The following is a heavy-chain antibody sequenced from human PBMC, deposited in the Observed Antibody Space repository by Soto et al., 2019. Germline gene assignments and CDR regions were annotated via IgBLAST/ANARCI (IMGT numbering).Heavy chain of an antibody. Sequence: ASVKVSCKASGYTFTGYYIHWVRQAPGQGLEWMGWINPNSGGTNYAQKFQGRVTMTRDTSISTAYMELSRLRSDDTAVYYCARVRGGYCSSTSCYNWFDPWGQGPLITV. CDR2: INPNSGGT. V-gene: IGHV1-2*02. J-gene: IGHJ5*02. CDR3: ARVRGGYCSSTSCYNWFDP. D-gene: IGHD2-2*01. CDR1: GYTFTGYY.